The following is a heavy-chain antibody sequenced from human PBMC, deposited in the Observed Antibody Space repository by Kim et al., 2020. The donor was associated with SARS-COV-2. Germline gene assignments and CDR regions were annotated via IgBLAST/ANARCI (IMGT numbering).Heavy chain of an antibody. Sequence: TDYNSPPKSRIIISADTSKSQLSLELSSATAADTAVYYCARNGGSYTFDFWGQGILVIVSS. CDR2: T. J-gene: IGHJ4*02. D-gene: IGHD2-8*01. V-gene: IGHV4-59*01. CDR3: ARNGGSYTFDF.